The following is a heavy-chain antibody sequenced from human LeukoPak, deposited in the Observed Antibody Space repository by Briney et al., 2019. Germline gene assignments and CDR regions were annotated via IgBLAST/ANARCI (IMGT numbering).Heavy chain of an antibody. J-gene: IGHJ4*02. V-gene: IGHV5-51*01. CDR1: GYSYPTYW. Sequence: GESLQISCKGSGYSYPTYWIAWVRQRPGKGLEWMGIIYPDESNIGYSPSFQGQVTISADKSISTAYLQWSSLKASDTAMYYCARPPSRGYSSSFEYWGQGTLVTVSS. CDR3: ARPPSRGYSSSFEY. CDR2: IYPDESNI. D-gene: IGHD2-2*03.